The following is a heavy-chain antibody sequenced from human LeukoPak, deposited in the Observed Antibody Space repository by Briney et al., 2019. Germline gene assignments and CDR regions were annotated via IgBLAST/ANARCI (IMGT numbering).Heavy chain of an antibody. CDR3: ARDLDYYGSGSYFGY. CDR1: GFAFHDYG. D-gene: IGHD3-10*01. V-gene: IGHV3-20*04. CDR2: INWNSGST. J-gene: IGHJ4*02. Sequence: GGPLRLSGTASGFAFHDYGMTWVGRSPGKALDGVSAINWNSGSTGYTDSVKGRFTISRDNTKNSLYLQMNSVRAEDTALYYCARDLDYYGSGSYFGYWGQGTLVTVSS.